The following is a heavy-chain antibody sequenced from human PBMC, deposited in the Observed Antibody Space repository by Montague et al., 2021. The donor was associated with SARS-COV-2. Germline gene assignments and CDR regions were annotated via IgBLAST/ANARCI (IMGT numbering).Heavy chain of an antibody. CDR2: ISWSSANI. CDR1: GFTFDDYA. D-gene: IGHD3-10*01. Sequence: SLRLSCAASGFTFDDYAMPWVRQAPGKGLEWVSSISWSSANIGYADSVKGRFTISRDNAKNSLYLQMNNLRAEDTALYYCAKEGGYGSGGYRIRVYGMDVWGQGTTVTVSS. V-gene: IGHV3-9*01. J-gene: IGHJ6*02. CDR3: AKEGGYGSGGYRIRVYGMDV.